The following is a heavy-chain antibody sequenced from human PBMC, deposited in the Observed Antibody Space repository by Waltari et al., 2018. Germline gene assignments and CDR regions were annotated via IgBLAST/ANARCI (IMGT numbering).Heavy chain of an antibody. CDR2: IYTSGST. Sequence: QVQLQQWGAGLLRPSETLSLTCGVNGGSISSGSSYWSWIRQPAGQGLGWIGHIYTSGSTNYNPSLKSRVTISVDTSKSQFSLKLSSVTAADTAVYYCAREPNYYDSSGYYSPWYFDLWGRGTLVTVSS. CDR3: AREPNYYDSSGYYSPWYFDL. CDR1: GGSISSGSSY. J-gene: IGHJ2*01. D-gene: IGHD3-22*01. V-gene: IGHV4-61*02.